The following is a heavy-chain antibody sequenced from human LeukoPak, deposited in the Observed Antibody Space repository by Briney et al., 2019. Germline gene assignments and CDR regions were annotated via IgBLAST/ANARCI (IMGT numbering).Heavy chain of an antibody. V-gene: IGHV1-8*01. J-gene: IGHJ4*02. D-gene: IGHD3-22*01. CDR3: ARVVADSSGYYYEGY. Sequence: ASVKVSCKASGYTFTSYDINWVRQATGQGLEWMGWMNPNSGNTGYAQKFQGRVTMTRNTSISTAYMELSSLRSEDTAVYYCARVVADSSGYYYEGYWGQGTLVTVSS. CDR2: MNPNSGNT. CDR1: GYTFTSYD.